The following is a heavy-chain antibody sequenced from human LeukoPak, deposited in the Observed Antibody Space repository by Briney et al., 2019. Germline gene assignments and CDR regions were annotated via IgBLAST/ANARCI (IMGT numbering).Heavy chain of an antibody. CDR1: GGSITSYY. J-gene: IGHJ1*01. CDR2: IYYSGST. D-gene: IGHD3-22*01. Sequence: KSSETLSLTCTVSGGSITSYYWSWIRQPPGKGLEWIGYIYYSGSTNYNPSLKSRVTISVDTSKNQFSLKLSSVTAADTAVYYCAREESRHYYDSSGYSRYFQHWGQGTLVTVSS. CDR3: AREESRHYYDSSGYSRYFQH. V-gene: IGHV4-59*01.